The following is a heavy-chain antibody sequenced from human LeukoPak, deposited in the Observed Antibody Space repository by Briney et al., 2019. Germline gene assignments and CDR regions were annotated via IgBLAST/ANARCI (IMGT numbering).Heavy chain of an antibody. D-gene: IGHD3-16*02. CDR1: GFTSSNDW. CDR3: ARSRGGSYHY. J-gene: IGHJ4*02. CDR2: INTDGSTT. Sequence: PGGSLRLSCAASGFTSSNDWMHWVRQAPGKGLVWVSHINTDGSTTTYADSVRGRFTISRDNAKNTLYLQMNSLRVEDTAVYYCARSRGGSYHYWGQGTLVTVSS. V-gene: IGHV3-74*01.